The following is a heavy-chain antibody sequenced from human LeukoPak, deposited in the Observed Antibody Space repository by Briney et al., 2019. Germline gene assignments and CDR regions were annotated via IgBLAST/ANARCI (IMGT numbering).Heavy chain of an antibody. CDR2: IYYSGST. D-gene: IGHD6-6*01. V-gene: IGHV4-39*07. Sequence: SETLSLTCTVSGGSISSSSYYWGWIRQPPGKGLEWIGSIYYSGSTYYNPSLKSRVTISVDTSKNQFSLKLSSVTAADTAVYYCARDRMYIAATIGWFDPWGQGTLVTVSS. CDR1: GGSISSSSYY. J-gene: IGHJ5*02. CDR3: ARDRMYIAATIGWFDP.